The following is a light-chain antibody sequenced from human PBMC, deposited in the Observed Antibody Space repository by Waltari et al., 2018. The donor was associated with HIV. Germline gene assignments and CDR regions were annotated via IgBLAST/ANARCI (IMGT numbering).Light chain of an antibody. CDR3: QQYYSIPNT. CDR2: GTS. J-gene: IGKJ2*01. V-gene: IGKV1-NL1*01. CDR1: QPISNS. Sequence: DVLMTQSPSSLSASVGDRVTITCRASQPISNSLAWYQQKPGKAPKPLVYGTSRLESGVPSRFSGSGSGTDYTLTISSLQPEDFASYYCQQYYSIPNTFGQGTKLEIK.